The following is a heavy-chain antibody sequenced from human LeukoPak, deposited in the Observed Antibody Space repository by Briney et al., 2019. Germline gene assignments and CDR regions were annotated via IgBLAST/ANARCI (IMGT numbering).Heavy chain of an antibody. Sequence: PGGSLRLSCAASGFSLNTYSMCWVRQAPGKGLEWVSYISATTKYISYADSVKGRFTISRDNARNSLHLQMNSLRVDDTAVYYCARLHSGYDLFYLDHWGRGALVTVSS. D-gene: IGHD5-12*01. V-gene: IGHV3-21*01. CDR3: ARLHSGYDLFYLDH. CDR1: GFSLNTYS. CDR2: ISATTKYI. J-gene: IGHJ4*02.